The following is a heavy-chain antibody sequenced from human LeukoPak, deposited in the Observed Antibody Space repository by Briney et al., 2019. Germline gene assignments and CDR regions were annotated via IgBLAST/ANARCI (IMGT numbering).Heavy chain of an antibody. CDR1: GYTFSSYG. J-gene: IGHJ4*02. D-gene: IGHD3-22*01. V-gene: IGHV1-18*01. CDR2: ISAYNGNT. CDR3: ARDGTDYYANSGYFPY. Sequence: APVKVSCKASGYTFSSYGINWVRQAPGQGPEWMGWISAYNGNTNYAQKLQGRVTMITDTATSTAYMELRSLRSDDTAVYYCARDGTDYYANSGYFPYWGQGTLVTVSS.